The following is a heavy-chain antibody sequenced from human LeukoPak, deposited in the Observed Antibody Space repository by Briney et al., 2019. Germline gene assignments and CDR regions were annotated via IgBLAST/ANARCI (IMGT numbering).Heavy chain of an antibody. Sequence: ASVTVSCKASGYTFTGYYMHWVRQAPGQGLEWMGWINPNSGGTNYAQKFQGRVIMTRDTSISTAYMELSRLRSDDTAVYYCARDGKSLNDAFDIWGQGTMVTVSS. CDR1: GYTFTGYY. CDR2: INPNSGGT. CDR3: ARDGKSLNDAFDI. V-gene: IGHV1-2*02. J-gene: IGHJ3*02.